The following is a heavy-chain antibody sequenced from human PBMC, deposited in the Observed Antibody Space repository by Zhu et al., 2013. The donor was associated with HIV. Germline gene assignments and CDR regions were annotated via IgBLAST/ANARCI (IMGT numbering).Heavy chain of an antibody. D-gene: IGHD6-19*01. J-gene: IGHJ4*02. V-gene: IGHV4-59*11. CDR2: IRYSGTT. CDR1: GGPISGHY. Sequence: QVQLQESGPGLVKPSETLSLTCTVSGGPISGHYWSWIRQPPGKGLEWIGYIRYSGTTSYNPSLKSRVTVSVDTSKNQFSLKLNSVTAADTAVYYCARFVGGWYGALDQWGQGTLVTVSS. CDR3: ARFVGGWYGALDQ.